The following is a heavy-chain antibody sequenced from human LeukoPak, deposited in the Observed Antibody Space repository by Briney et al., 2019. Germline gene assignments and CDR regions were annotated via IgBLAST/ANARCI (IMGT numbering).Heavy chain of an antibody. J-gene: IGHJ4*02. CDR2: INTDGSST. Sequence: GGSLRLSCAASGFTFSSYWMHWVRHAPGKGLVWVSRINTDGSSTSYADSVKGRFTISRDNAKNTLYLQMNSLRAEDTAVYYCARSPPSHDYRFDYWGQGTLVTVSS. D-gene: IGHD4-11*01. CDR3: ARSPPSHDYRFDY. CDR1: GFTFSSYW. V-gene: IGHV3-74*01.